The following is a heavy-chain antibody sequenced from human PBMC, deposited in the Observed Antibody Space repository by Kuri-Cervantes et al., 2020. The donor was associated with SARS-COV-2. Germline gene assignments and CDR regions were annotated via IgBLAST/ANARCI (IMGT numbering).Heavy chain of an antibody. CDR3: SADPKIGPFYYYYGMDV. D-gene: IGHD3-22*01. CDR1: GFTFRSSA. J-gene: IGHJ6*02. V-gene: IGHV1-58*01. CDR2: IVVGSGDT. Sequence: SVKVSCKASGFTFRSSAVQWVRQARGQHLEWIGRIVVGSGDTNYAQEFHERVTITRDVSTSTAYMELSSLRSEDTAVYYCSADPKIGPFYYYYGMDVWGQGTTVTVSS.